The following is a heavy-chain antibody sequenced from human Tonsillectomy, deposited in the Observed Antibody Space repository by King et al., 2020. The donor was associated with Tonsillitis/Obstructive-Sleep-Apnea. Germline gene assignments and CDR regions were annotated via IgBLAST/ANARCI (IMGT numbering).Heavy chain of an antibody. CDR2: ISHYIGNT. Sequence: VQLVESGAEVKKPGASVKVSCKAAVYTFTSYVFSWVRQAPRQGLEWMGGISHYIGNTNYAQKLQGRVTMTTDTSTSTAYMELRILRSDDTAVYYCARDGVWESSGWLDYWGQGTLVTVSS. CDR3: ARDGVWESSGWLDY. J-gene: IGHJ4*02. CDR1: VYTFTSYV. D-gene: IGHD6-19*01. V-gene: IGHV1-18*01.